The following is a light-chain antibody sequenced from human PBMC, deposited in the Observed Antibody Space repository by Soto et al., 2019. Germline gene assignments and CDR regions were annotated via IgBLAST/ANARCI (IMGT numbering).Light chain of an antibody. CDR1: SSDVGSYNL. V-gene: IGLV2-23*01. CDR2: EDS. J-gene: IGLJ1*01. CDR3: CSSAGSSTFV. Sequence: QSALTQPASVSGSPGQSITLSCTGTSSDVGSYNLVSWYQQHPGKATTLMIYEDSKRPSGVSNRFSGSKSGNTASLTISGLQDEDDADYYCCSSAGSSTFVFGTGTKVTVL.